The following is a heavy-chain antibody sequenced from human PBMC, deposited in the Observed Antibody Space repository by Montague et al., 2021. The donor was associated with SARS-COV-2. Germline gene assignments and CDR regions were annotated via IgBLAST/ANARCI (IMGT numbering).Heavy chain of an antibody. Sequence: CAISGDSVSGNSAAWNWIRQSPSLDLPWLGRTYYMSKWYNDYALSVKSRITINPDTSKNQFSLQLNSVTPEDTAVYYCARSVGASSSSWPLPPHFDYWGQGTLVTVAS. CDR3: ARSVGASSSSWPLPPHFDY. CDR1: GDSVSGNSAA. D-gene: IGHD6-13*01. V-gene: IGHV6-1*01. J-gene: IGHJ4*02. CDR2: TYYMSKWYN.